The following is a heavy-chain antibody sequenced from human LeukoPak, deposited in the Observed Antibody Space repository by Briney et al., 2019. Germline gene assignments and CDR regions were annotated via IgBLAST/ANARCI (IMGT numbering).Heavy chain of an antibody. CDR2: IGGDGVTT. D-gene: IGHD6-13*01. CDR1: GFTLTTYA. CDR3: AKYSSSWYTPFDY. Sequence: GGSLRLSCAASGFTLTTYAMTWVRQAPGKGLEWVSAIGGDGVTTYYADSVRGRFTVSRDNSKNTLYLQMNSLRAEDTAVYYCAKYSSSWYTPFDYWGQGTLVTVSS. V-gene: IGHV3-23*01. J-gene: IGHJ4*02.